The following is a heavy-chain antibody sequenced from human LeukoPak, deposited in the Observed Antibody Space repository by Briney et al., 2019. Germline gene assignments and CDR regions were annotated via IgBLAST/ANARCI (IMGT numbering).Heavy chain of an antibody. CDR3: ARVGDSGYDYFDY. V-gene: IGHV3-11*06. CDR1: GFTFSDYY. Sequence: PGGSLRLSCAASGFTFSDYYMSWIRQAPGKGLEWVSYISSSSSYTNYADSVKGRFTISRDNAKNSLYLQMNSLRAEDTAVYYCARVGDSGYDYFDYWGQGTLVTVSS. CDR2: ISSSSSYT. D-gene: IGHD5-12*01. J-gene: IGHJ4*02.